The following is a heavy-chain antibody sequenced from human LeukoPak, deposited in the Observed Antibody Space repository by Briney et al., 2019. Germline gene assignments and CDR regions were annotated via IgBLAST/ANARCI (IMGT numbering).Heavy chain of an antibody. Sequence: PGGSLRLSCAASGFTFGSYGMSWVRQAPGKGLEWVSFITPNADRTSYADSVEGRFTISRDNPRNTLYMQMNSQRDEDTAVYYCAIMHGYYDGSGYWVQWGQGTLVTVSS. CDR2: ITPNADRT. D-gene: IGHD3-22*01. CDR1: GFTFGSYG. V-gene: IGHV3-23*01. J-gene: IGHJ1*01. CDR3: AIMHGYYDGSGYWVQ.